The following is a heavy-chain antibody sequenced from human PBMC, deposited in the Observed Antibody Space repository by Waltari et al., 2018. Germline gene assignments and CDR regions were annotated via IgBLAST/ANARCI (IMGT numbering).Heavy chain of an antibody. D-gene: IGHD3-10*01. CDR2: STPIFGTS. Sequence: QVQLVQSGAEVKKPGSSVKVSCKASGGTFSSYAISWVRQAPGQGLEWMGRSTPIFGTSSYAQKVQGRVTITADKSTSTAYMELSSLRSEDTAVYYCARDHTMVQGVVWGQGTLVTVSS. V-gene: IGHV1-69*08. J-gene: IGHJ4*02. CDR1: GGTFSSYA. CDR3: ARDHTMVQGVV.